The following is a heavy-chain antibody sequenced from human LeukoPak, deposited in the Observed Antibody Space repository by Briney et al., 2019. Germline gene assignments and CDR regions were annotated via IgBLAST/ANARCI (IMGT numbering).Heavy chain of an antibody. CDR1: DYTFTTYG. J-gene: IGHJ4*02. CDR3: ARDLSSGWSSFQS. Sequence: VASVKVSCKTSDYTFTTYGISWVREAPGQGLEWMGWIATSTGNTKYAQKFQGRDTMTIDTATSTAYMEVRSLRSDDTAVYYCARDLSSGWSSFQSWGQGTLVTVSS. CDR2: IATSTGNT. D-gene: IGHD6-19*01. V-gene: IGHV1-18*01.